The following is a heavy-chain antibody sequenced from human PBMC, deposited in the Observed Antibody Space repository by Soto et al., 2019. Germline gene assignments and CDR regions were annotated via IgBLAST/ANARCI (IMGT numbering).Heavy chain of an antibody. CDR1: GFTFSSYS. Sequence: GGSLRLSCAASGFTFSSYSMNWVRQAPGKGLEWVSYIGSSSSTIYYADAMKGRFTISSNNAKNSLYLQMNSLGDADTAGYYCAIDPNWNANDYWGQGTLVTVSS. CDR2: IGSSSSTI. J-gene: IGHJ4*02. V-gene: IGHV3-48*02. D-gene: IGHD1-20*01. CDR3: AIDPNWNANDY.